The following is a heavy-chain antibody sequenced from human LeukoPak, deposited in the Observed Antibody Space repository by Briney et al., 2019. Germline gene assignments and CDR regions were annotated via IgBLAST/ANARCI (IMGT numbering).Heavy chain of an antibody. J-gene: IGHJ4*02. V-gene: IGHV4-59*08. D-gene: IGHD3-16*01. CDR1: NGSISSYY. Sequence: SETLSLTCSVSNGSISSYYWTWIRQPPGMGLEWIGYIFFGGGTRYNSSLQSRVIISVDTSKNQFSLKLSSVTAADTAVYYCVRHDYVSGTPPNWGQGTLVTVSS. CDR2: IFFGGGT. CDR3: VRHDYVSGTPPN.